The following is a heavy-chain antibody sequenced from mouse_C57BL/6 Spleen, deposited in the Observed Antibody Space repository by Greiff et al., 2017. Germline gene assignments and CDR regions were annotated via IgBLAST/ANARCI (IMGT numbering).Heavy chain of an antibody. Sequence: VKLQQPGAELVMPGASVKLSCKASGYTFTSYWMHWVKQRPGQGLEWIGDIYPGSGSTNYNEKFKSKATLTVDTSSSTAYMQLSSLTSEDSAVYYCASPLEAQYFDVWGTGTTVTVSS. CDR2: IYPGSGST. CDR3: ASPLEAQYFDV. CDR1: GYTFTSYW. J-gene: IGHJ1*03. V-gene: IGHV1-55*01.